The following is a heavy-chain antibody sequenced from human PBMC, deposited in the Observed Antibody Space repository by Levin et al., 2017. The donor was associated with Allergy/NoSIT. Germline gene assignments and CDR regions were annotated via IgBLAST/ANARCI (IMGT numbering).Heavy chain of an antibody. D-gene: IGHD2-2*01. V-gene: IGHV3-33*01. CDR3: ARDRGYCSSTSCYPKYYFDY. Sequence: GGSLRLSCAASGFTFSSYGMHWVRQAPGKGLEWVAVIWYDGSNKYYADSVKGRFTISRDNSKNTLYLQMNSLRAEDTAVYYCARDRGYCSSTSCYPKYYFDYWGQGTLVTVSS. J-gene: IGHJ4*02. CDR2: IWYDGSNK. CDR1: GFTFSSYG.